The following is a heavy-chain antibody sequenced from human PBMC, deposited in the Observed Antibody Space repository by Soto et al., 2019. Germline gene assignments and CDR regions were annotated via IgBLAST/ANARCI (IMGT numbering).Heavy chain of an antibody. V-gene: IGHV1-69*08. D-gene: IGHD2-21*02. CDR2: IIPILGIA. J-gene: IGHJ4*02. CDR1: GGTFSSYT. CDR3: ARDPPRRGECGGDCYSEWRDY. Sequence: QVQLVQSGAEVKKPGSSVKVSCKASGGTFSSYTISWVRQAPGQGLEWMGRIIPILGIANYAQKFQGRVTITADKSTSTAYMELSSLRSEDTAVYYCARDPPRRGECGGDCYSEWRDYWGQGTLVTVSS.